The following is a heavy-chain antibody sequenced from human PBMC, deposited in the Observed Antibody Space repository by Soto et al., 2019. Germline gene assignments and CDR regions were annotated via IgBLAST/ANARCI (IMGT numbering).Heavy chain of an antibody. V-gene: IGHV1-69*10. Sequence: ASVKVSCKASGGTFSSYAISWVRQAPGQGLEWMGGIIPILGIANYAQKFQGRVTITADKSTSTAYMEMSSLRSEDTAVYYCVTTRDTVVTHWYFDLWGRGTLVTVSS. CDR1: GGTFSSYA. D-gene: IGHD2-15*01. CDR2: IIPILGIA. J-gene: IGHJ2*01. CDR3: VTTRDTVVTHWYFDL.